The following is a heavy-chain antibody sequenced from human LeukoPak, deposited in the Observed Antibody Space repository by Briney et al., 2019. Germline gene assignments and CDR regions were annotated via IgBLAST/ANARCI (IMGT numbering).Heavy chain of an antibody. CDR2: INHSGSS. J-gene: IGHJ4*02. CDR1: GGSFSGYS. Sequence: SETLSLTCAVYGGSFSGYSWRWIRQPPGKGLEWIGEINHSGSSNYNPSLNIRVNISVVTFKTKDSLKRSSVTAAFTAVYYCARLDPSYYYDSSGYYRYWGQGTLVTVSS. D-gene: IGHD3-22*01. V-gene: IGHV4-34*01. CDR3: ARLDPSYYYDSSGYYRY.